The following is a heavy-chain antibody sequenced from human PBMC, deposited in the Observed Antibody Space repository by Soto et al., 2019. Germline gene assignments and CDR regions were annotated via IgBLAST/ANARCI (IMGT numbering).Heavy chain of an antibody. CDR3: ARRGIPRPPFDY. D-gene: IGHD2-21*01. CDR2: INHSGST. CDR1: GGSFSGYY. J-gene: IGHJ4*02. V-gene: IGHV4-34*01. Sequence: SETLSLTCAVYGGSFSGYYWSWIRQPPGKGLEWIGEINHSGSTNYNPSLKSRVTISVDTSKNQFSLKLSSVTAADTAVYYCARRGIPRPPFDYWGQGTLVTVSS.